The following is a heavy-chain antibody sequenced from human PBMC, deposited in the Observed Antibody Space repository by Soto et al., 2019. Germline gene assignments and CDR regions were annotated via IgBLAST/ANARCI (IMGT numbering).Heavy chain of an antibody. CDR1: GFSFSTYW. D-gene: IGHD1-26*01. J-gene: IGHJ4*02. V-gene: IGHV3-7*03. CDR2: IKPDGSDK. CDR3: ASGGWETPI. Sequence: EVQLVASGGGLVQPGGSLRLSCAASGFSFSTYWMSWVRQAPGKGLEWVATIKPDGSDKYYVDSVKGRFTISRDNAKKSLLLQMNSLPAEDTAVYYCASGGWETPIWGQGTLVTVSS.